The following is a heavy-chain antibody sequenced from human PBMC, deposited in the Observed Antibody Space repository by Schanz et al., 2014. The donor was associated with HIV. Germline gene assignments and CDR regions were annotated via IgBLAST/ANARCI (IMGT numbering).Heavy chain of an antibody. CDR2: IGSGGGRT. J-gene: IGHJ4*02. CDR1: GFMFSSYG. D-gene: IGHD3-22*01. V-gene: IGHV3-23*01. CDR3: ARGRYAPNYYDSSTYPYYFDY. Sequence: EVQLLESGGGLVQPGGSLRVSCAASGFMFSSYGMSWVRQAPGKGLEWVSLIGSGGGRTYYADSVKGRFTISRDNSKKTLYLQMNSLRAEDTAVHYCARGRYAPNYYDSSTYPYYFDYWGQGTLVTVSS.